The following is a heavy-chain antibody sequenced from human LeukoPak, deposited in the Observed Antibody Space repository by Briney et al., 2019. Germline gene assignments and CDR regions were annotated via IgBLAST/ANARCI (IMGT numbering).Heavy chain of an antibody. CDR3: ARGRGSGSYDFDY. Sequence: SETLSLTCTVSGGSISSYYWSWIRQPPGKGLEWIGRIYTSGSTNYNPSLKSRVTISVDTSKNQFSLKLSSVTAADTAVYYCARGRGSGSYDFDYWGQGTLVTVSS. CDR2: IYTSGST. CDR1: GGSISSYY. J-gene: IGHJ4*02. D-gene: IGHD3-10*01. V-gene: IGHV4-4*07.